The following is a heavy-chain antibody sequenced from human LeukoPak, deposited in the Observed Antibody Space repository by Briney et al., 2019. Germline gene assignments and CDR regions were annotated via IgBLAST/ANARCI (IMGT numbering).Heavy chain of an antibody. CDR3: ARDLRDYYDSSVQGAFDI. J-gene: IGHJ3*02. D-gene: IGHD3-22*01. V-gene: IGHV1-46*01. CDR1: GYTFTSYY. Sequence: GASVKVSCKASGYTFTSYYMHWVRQAPGQGLEWMGIINPSGGSTSYAQKFQGRVTMTRDTSTSTVYMELSSLRSEDTAVYYCARDLRDYYDSSVQGAFDIWGQGTMVTVSS. CDR2: INPSGGST.